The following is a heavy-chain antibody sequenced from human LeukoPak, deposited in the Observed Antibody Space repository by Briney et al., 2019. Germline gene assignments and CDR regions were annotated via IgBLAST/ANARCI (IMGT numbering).Heavy chain of an antibody. CDR1: GFTFIDYY. CDR3: ARVIAAAGTVGYYYGMDV. Sequence: TGGSLRLSCAASGFTFIDYYMGWIRQAPGKGLEWVSYISDSGSTMYYADSVKGRFTISRDNAKNSLYLQMNSLRAEDTAVYYCARVIAAAGTVGYYYGMDVWGQGTTDTVSS. V-gene: IGHV3-11*01. CDR2: ISDSGSTM. J-gene: IGHJ6*02. D-gene: IGHD6-13*01.